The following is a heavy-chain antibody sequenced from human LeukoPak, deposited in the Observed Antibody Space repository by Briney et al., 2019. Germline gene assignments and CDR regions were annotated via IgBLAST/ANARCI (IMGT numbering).Heavy chain of an antibody. V-gene: IGHV1-2*02. J-gene: IGHJ4*02. CDR1: GYTFTAYY. CDR3: ASEAFCAGGSCNVQRVAS. Sequence: ASVKVSCKASGYTFTAYYIHWVRQAPGQGLEWMGWIDTNTGAIKYAQKFQGRVTITRDTSTGTAYMELSSLISGDTALYYCASEAFCAGGSCNVQRVASWGPGTLVTVSS. D-gene: IGHD2-8*02. CDR2: IDTNTGAI.